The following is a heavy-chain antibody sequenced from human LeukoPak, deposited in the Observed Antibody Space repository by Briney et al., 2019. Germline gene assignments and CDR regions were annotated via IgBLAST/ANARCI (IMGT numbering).Heavy chain of an antibody. Sequence: GGSLRLSCAASGFTFSSYAMSWVRQTPGKGLEWVSAISGSGGSTYYADSVKGRFTISRDNSKNTLYLQMNSLRAEDTAVYYCAKASNYGSGSYYPRGVDYWGQGTLVTVSS. CDR1: GFTFSSYA. CDR2: ISGSGGST. D-gene: IGHD3-10*01. J-gene: IGHJ4*02. CDR3: AKASNYGSGSYYPRGVDY. V-gene: IGHV3-23*01.